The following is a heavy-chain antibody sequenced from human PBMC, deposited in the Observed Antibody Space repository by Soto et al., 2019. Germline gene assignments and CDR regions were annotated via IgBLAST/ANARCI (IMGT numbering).Heavy chain of an antibody. Sequence: GGTLRLSCAASGFTISSYSMNWVRQAPGKGLEWVSSISSSSSYIYYADSVKGRFTISRDNAKNSLYLQMNSLRAEDTAVYYCAREAVAGGYYFDYWGQGTLVTVSS. D-gene: IGHD6-19*01. CDR2: ISSSSSYI. V-gene: IGHV3-21*01. CDR3: AREAVAGGYYFDY. J-gene: IGHJ4*02. CDR1: GFTISSYS.